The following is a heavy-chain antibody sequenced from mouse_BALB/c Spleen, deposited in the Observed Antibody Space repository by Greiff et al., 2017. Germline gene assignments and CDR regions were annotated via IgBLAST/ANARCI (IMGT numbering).Heavy chain of an antibody. Sequence: EVQLVESGPGLVKPSQSLSLTCTVTGYSITSDYAWNWIRQFPGNKLEWMGYISYSGSTSYNPSLKSRISITRDTSKNQFFLQLNSVTTEDTATYYCARTWDDAMDYWGQGTSVTVSS. D-gene: IGHD4-1*01. V-gene: IGHV3-2*02. J-gene: IGHJ4*01. CDR1: GYSITSDYA. CDR2: ISYSGST. CDR3: ARTWDDAMDY.